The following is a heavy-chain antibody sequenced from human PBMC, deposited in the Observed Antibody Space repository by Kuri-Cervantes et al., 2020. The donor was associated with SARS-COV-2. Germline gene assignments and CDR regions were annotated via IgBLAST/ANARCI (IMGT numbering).Heavy chain of an antibody. J-gene: IGHJ4*02. V-gene: IGHV3-30-3*01. D-gene: IGHD3-9*01. CDR2: ISYDGSNK. Sequence: WIRQPPGKGREWVAVISYDGSNKYYADSVKGRFTISRDNSKNTLYLQMNRLRAEDTAVYYCARALADYDILTGYQTPPGPTIDYWGQGTLVTVSS. CDR3: ARALADYDILTGYQTPPGPTIDY.